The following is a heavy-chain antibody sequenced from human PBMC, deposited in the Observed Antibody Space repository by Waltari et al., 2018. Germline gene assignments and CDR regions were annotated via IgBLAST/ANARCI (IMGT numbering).Heavy chain of an antibody. V-gene: IGHV3-74*01. CDR3: ARVARKTYSSPVPGRDYYYGMDV. CDR2: IKGYGSDT. D-gene: IGHD3-22*01. CDR1: GFTFSRYW. Sequence: EEQLVESGGDLIQPGESLRVSCAVSGFTFSRYWMNWVRQAPGRGLLWVARIKGYGSDTSYADSVRGRFTISRDNARNTVFLQMKSLRAEDTAVYYCARVARKTYSSPVPGRDYYYGMDVWGLGTTVTVSS. J-gene: IGHJ6*02.